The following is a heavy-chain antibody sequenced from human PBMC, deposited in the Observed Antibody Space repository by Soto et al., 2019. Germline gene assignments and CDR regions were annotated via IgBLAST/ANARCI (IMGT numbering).Heavy chain of an antibody. V-gene: IGHV3-11*01. Sequence: GGSLRLSCAASGFTFSDYYMSWIRQAPGKGLEWVSYISSSGSIIYYADSVKGRFTISRDNARNSLYLQLNSLRAEDTAVYYCARDQGYYDSSGYFDYWGQGALVTVSS. D-gene: IGHD3-22*01. CDR1: GFTFSDYY. J-gene: IGHJ4*02. CDR3: ARDQGYYDSSGYFDY. CDR2: ISSSGSII.